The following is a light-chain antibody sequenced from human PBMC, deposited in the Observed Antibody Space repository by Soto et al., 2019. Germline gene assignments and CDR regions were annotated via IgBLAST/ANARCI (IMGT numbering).Light chain of an antibody. J-gene: IGKJ4*02. CDR2: DAS. CDR3: PQRSNWPST. CDR1: QSVSGD. Sequence: EIVLTQSPATLSLSPGNRATLSCRASQSVSGDLAWYQQKPGQAPRLLIYDASNRATGIPARFSGSGSGTAFTLTITSLEPEDFAVYYCPQRSNWPSTVGGGTKVEI. V-gene: IGKV3-11*01.